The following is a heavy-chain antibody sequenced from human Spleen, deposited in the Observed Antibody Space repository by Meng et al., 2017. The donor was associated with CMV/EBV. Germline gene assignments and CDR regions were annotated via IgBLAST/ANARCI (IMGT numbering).Heavy chain of an antibody. Sequence: CAASGINFSNDAMHWVRKAPGKGLEWVAVISYDGSNKYYADSVKGRFTISRDNSKNTLYLQMNSLRAEDTGVYYCARDKEGEMLPDYWGQGTLVTVSS. D-gene: IGHD2-21*01. J-gene: IGHJ4*02. V-gene: IGHV3-30*04. CDR2: ISYDGSNK. CDR1: GINFSNDA. CDR3: ARDKEGEMLPDY.